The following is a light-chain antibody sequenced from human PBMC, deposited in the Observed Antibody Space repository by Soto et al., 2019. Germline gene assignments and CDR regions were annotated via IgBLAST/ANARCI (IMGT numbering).Light chain of an antibody. CDR2: GAS. Sequence: EIVLTQSPATLSLSPGERATLSCRASQSVSSYLAWYQQRPGLAPRLLIYGASSRATGIPDRFSGSGSGTDFTLTISRLEPEDFAFYYCQQYDTSPTFGQGTKVEIK. J-gene: IGKJ1*01. V-gene: IGKV3-20*01. CDR1: QSVSSY. CDR3: QQYDTSPT.